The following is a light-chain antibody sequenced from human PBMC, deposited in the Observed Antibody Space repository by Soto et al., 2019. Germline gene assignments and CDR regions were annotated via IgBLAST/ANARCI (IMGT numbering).Light chain of an antibody. CDR3: QQYGSSPLFA. Sequence: EIVVTQSPATLSLSPGERATLSCRASQSVSSNYLAWYQQKPGQAPRLLIYGASSRATGIPDRFSGSGSGTDFTLTISSLEPEDFAVYYCQQYGSSPLFAFGPGTEVDLK. V-gene: IGKV3-20*01. CDR1: QSVSSNY. CDR2: GAS. J-gene: IGKJ3*01.